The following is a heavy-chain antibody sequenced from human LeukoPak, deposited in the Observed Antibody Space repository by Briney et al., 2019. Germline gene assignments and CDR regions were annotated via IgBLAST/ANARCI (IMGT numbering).Heavy chain of an antibody. CDR2: IYYSGTT. D-gene: IGHD3-22*01. J-gene: IGHJ4*02. CDR3: AREDDSSGYFDY. CDR1: GGSILSSSYY. Sequence: PSETLSLTCTVSGGSILSSSYYWGWIRQPPGKGLEWIGSIYYSGTTDYNPSLKSRVTISVDTSKNQFSLKLSSVTAADTAVYYCAREDDSSGYFDYWGQGTLVTVSS. V-gene: IGHV4-39*07.